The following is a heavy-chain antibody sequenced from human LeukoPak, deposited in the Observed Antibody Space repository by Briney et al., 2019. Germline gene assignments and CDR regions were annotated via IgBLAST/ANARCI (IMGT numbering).Heavy chain of an antibody. Sequence: GGSLRLSSAASGLTFDDYAMHWVRQAPGKGLEWVSGISWNSGSIGYADSVKGRFTISRDNAKNSLYLQMNSLRAEDTALYYCAKAAARYSYFDYWGQGTLVTVSS. D-gene: IGHD6-6*01. CDR1: GLTFDDYA. J-gene: IGHJ4*02. CDR3: AKAAARYSYFDY. V-gene: IGHV3-9*01. CDR2: ISWNSGSI.